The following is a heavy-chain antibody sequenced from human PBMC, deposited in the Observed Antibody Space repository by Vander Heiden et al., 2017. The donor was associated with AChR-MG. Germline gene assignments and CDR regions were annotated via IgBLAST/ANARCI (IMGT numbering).Heavy chain of an antibody. Sequence: QVQVVQSGAEVKKPGVSVKVSCKASGGPFSSYAISWVRQAPEQGLEWMGGIIPIFCTANYAQRFQGRVTITADESTSTAYMELSSLRSEDTAVYYCARGGIAVAPGINYFDYWGQGTLVTVSS. V-gene: IGHV1-69*01. J-gene: IGHJ4*02. D-gene: IGHD6-19*01. CDR1: GGPFSSYA. CDR2: IIPIFCTA. CDR3: ARGGIAVAPGINYFDY.